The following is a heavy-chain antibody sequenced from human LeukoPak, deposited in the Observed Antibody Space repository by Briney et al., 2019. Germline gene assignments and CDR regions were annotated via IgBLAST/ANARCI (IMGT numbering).Heavy chain of an antibody. J-gene: IGHJ6*03. CDR3: ARDNRYCSSTSCYPRHYYYYYMDV. D-gene: IGHD2-2*01. V-gene: IGHV3-23*01. CDR1: GFTFSSYA. CDR2: ISGSGGST. Sequence: AGGSLRLSCAASGFTFSSYAMSWVRQAPGKGLEWVSAISGSGGSTYYAESVKGRFTISRDNSKNTLYLQMNSLRAEDTAVYYCARDNRYCSSTSCYPRHYYYYYMDVWGKGTTVTVSS.